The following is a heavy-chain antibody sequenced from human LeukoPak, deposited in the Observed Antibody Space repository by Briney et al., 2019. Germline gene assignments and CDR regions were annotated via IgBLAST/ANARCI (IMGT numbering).Heavy chain of an antibody. CDR1: GFTFSSYW. J-gene: IGHJ4*02. D-gene: IGHD3-9*01. Sequence: GGSLRLSCAASGFTFSSYWMHWVRQGPGKGLVWVSRINSDGTSTTYADSVKGRFTISRDNAKNTLYLQMNSLRAEDTAVYYCTKVLSLRHFDWVLYIDHWGQGTLVTVSS. V-gene: IGHV3-74*01. CDR2: INSDGTST. CDR3: TKVLSLRHFDWVLYIDH.